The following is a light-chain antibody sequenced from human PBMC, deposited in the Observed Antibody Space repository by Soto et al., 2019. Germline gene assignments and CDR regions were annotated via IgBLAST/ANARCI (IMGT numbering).Light chain of an antibody. J-gene: IGLJ3*02. CDR3: TSYSRYSVLV. Sequence: QSALTQPASVSGSPGQSITIPCTGTSSDIGGYKYVSWYQQHPGKAPKLIIFEVSNRPSGVSDRFSGSNSGNTASLTISGLQAEDEADYYCTSYSRYSVLVFGGGTKVTVL. CDR1: SSDIGGYKY. V-gene: IGLV2-14*01. CDR2: EVS.